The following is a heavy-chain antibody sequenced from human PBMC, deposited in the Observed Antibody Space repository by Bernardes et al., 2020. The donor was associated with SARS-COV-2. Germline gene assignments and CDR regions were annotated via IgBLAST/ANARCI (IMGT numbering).Heavy chain of an antibody. D-gene: IGHD1-26*01. Sequence: ASVKVSCKVSGYTLTALSMHWVRQAPGQGLEWMGGFAPEDGETIYAQKFQGRVTMTEDTSTDTAYMELSSLRSEDTAVYYCATEYPKIGGSYNDAFDIWGQGTMVTGSS. V-gene: IGHV1-24*01. CDR2: FAPEDGET. CDR3: ATEYPKIGGSYNDAFDI. CDR1: GYTLTALS. J-gene: IGHJ3*02.